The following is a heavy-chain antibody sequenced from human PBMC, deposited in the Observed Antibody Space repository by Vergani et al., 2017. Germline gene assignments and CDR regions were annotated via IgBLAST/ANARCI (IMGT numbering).Heavy chain of an antibody. CDR3: AKVWAAWGFDY. CDR1: GFAFRDFG. V-gene: IGHV3-30*02. D-gene: IGHD7-27*01. J-gene: IGHJ4*02. Sequence: QVQLVESGGGVVQPGGSLTLSCAASGFAFRDFGMHWVRQAPGKGLEWLAFLSYDETNKYYADSVKGRFTISRDTSKNTLYLQMSGLRVEDKAIYYCAKVWAAWGFDYWGQGTLVTVSA. CDR2: LSYDETNK.